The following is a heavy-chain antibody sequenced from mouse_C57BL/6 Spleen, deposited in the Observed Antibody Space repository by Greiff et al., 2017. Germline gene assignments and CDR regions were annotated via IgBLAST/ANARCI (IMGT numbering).Heavy chain of an antibody. V-gene: IGHV1-26*01. CDR1: GYTFTDYY. Sequence: VQLQQSGPELVKPGASVKISCKASGYTFTDYYMNWVKQSHGKSLEWIGDINPNNGGTSYNQKFKGKATLTVDKSSSTAYMELRSLTSEDSAVYYCAKLREDYYAMDYWGQGTSVTVSS. D-gene: IGHD1-1*01. J-gene: IGHJ4*01. CDR2: INPNNGGT. CDR3: AKLREDYYAMDY.